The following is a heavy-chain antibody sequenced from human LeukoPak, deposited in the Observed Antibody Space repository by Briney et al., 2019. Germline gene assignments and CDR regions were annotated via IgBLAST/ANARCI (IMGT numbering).Heavy chain of an antibody. V-gene: IGHV4-59*01. CDR2: IYYSGST. CDR1: GGSISSYY. CDR3: ARGHSSSWYWFDP. D-gene: IGHD6-13*01. Sequence: SETLSLTCTVSGGSISSYYWSWIRQPPGKGLEWIGYIYYSGSTNYNPSLKSRVTISVDTSKNQFPLKLSSVTAADTAVYYCARGHSSSWYWFDPWGQGTLVTVSS. J-gene: IGHJ5*02.